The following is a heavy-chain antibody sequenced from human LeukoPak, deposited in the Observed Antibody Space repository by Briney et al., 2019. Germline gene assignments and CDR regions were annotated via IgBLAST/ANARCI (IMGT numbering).Heavy chain of an antibody. Sequence: SETLSLTCAVYGGSFSGYYWDWIRQPPGKGLEWIGEINHSGGTNYNPSLKSRATISIDTSKNQFSLKLSSVTAADTAVYYCARVGYFWSGYYDQSRYNWFDPWGQGTLVTVSS. V-gene: IGHV4-34*01. J-gene: IGHJ5*02. CDR1: GGSFSGYY. CDR3: ARVGYFWSGYYDQSRYNWFDP. D-gene: IGHD3-3*01. CDR2: INHSGGT.